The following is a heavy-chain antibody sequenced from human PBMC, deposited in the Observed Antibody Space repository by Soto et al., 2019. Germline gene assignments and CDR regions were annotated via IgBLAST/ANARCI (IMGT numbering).Heavy chain of an antibody. Sequence: EVQLVESGGGLVQPGRSLRLSCAASGFTFDDYAMHWVRQAPGKGMEWVSGISWNSGSIGYADSVKGRFTISRDNAKNSLYLQMTSLRAEDTALYYCAKAVSIAAHPVYFDYWGQGTLVTVSS. CDR2: ISWNSGSI. D-gene: IGHD6-6*01. J-gene: IGHJ4*02. CDR3: AKAVSIAAHPVYFDY. CDR1: GFTFDDYA. V-gene: IGHV3-9*01.